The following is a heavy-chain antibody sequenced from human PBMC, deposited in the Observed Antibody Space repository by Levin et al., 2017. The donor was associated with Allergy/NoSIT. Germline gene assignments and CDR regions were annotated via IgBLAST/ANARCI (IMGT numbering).Heavy chain of an antibody. CDR1: GDSVSSNSAA. Sequence: SQTLSLTCAISGDSVSSNSAAWTWIRQSPSRGLEWLGTTYFRSKWYNDYAVSVKGRLTINPDTSKNQLSLQLNSVTPEDTAVYYCAREGGSYYAYWGQGTLVTVSS. CDR3: AREGGSYYAY. J-gene: IGHJ4*02. CDR2: TYFRSKWYN. V-gene: IGHV6-1*01. D-gene: IGHD1-26*01.